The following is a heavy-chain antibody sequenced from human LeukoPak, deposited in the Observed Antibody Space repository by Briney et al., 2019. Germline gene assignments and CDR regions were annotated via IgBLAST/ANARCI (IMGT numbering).Heavy chain of an antibody. CDR2: ISGSGGST. CDR1: GFTFSSSA. Sequence: PGGSLRLSCAASGFTFSSSAMSWVRQAPGKGLEWVSAISGSGGSTYYADSVKGRFTISRDNSENTLYLQMNSLRAEDTAVYYCAKTRPLDSSSWSHGDYWGQGTLVTVSS. D-gene: IGHD6-13*01. V-gene: IGHV3-23*01. J-gene: IGHJ4*02. CDR3: AKTRPLDSSSWSHGDY.